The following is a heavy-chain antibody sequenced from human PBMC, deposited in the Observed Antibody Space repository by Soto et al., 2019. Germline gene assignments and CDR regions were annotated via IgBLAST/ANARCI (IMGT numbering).Heavy chain of an antibody. V-gene: IGHV2-5*02. CDR2: IYWDDDK. CDR1: GFSLSTSGVG. J-gene: IGHJ4*02. Sequence: QITLKESGPTLVKPTQTLTLTCTFSGFSLSTSGVGVGWIRQPPGKALEWLALIYWDDDKRYSPSLKSRLTITKDTSKNQVVLTMTNMDPVDTSTYDCAHRKLGDFDYWGQGALVTVSS. D-gene: IGHD3-16*01. CDR3: AHRKLGDFDY.